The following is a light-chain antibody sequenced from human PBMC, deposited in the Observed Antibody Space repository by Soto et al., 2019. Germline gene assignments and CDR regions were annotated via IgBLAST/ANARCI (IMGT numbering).Light chain of an antibody. J-gene: IGKJ1*01. CDR3: QEYNSAPPWT. CDR2: AAS. Sequence: DIQMTQSPSSLSASVGDRVTITCRASQGISNNLAWYQQKSGKVPKLLIYAASTLHSGVPSRFSGSGSGTDFTLTISSLQPEDVATYYCQEYNSAPPWTFGQGTKVQI. V-gene: IGKV1-27*01. CDR1: QGISNN.